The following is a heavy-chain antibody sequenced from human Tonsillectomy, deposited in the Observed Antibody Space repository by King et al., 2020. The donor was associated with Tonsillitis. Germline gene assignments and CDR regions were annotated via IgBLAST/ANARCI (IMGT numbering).Heavy chain of an antibody. CDR1: GITFKSST. CDR2: LVVGSGHA. Sequence: QLVQSGPEVKKPGTSVKVSCKASGITFKSSTMQWVRQARGQRLEWIGWLVVGSGHANYAQKFQERVNITRDMSTSIAYMELSSLRTEDTAIYYCVSAPYWAGNNYRGGWGQGTLVTVSS. D-gene: IGHD3-10*01. V-gene: IGHV1-58*02. CDR3: VSAPYWAGNNYRGG. J-gene: IGHJ4*02.